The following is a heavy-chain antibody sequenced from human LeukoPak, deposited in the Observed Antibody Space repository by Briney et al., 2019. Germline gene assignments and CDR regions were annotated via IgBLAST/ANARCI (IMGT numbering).Heavy chain of an antibody. Sequence: GGSLRLSCAASGFTFRSYAMSWVRQAPGKGLEWVANIKQDGSEKYYVDSVKGRFTISRDNAKNSLYLQMNSLRAEDTAVYYCARGTTYYDFWSGYYSYWGQGTLVTVSS. CDR2: IKQDGSEK. CDR1: GFTFRSYA. V-gene: IGHV3-7*03. CDR3: ARGTTYYDFWSGYYSY. D-gene: IGHD3-3*01. J-gene: IGHJ4*02.